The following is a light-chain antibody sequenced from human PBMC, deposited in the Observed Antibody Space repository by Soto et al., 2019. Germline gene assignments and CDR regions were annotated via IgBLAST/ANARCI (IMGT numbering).Light chain of an antibody. J-gene: IGLJ1*01. CDR3: SSYTSSSTYV. CDR2: EVS. V-gene: IGLV2-14*01. CDR1: CSDVGGYNY. Sequence: QSALSQPASVSGSPGQSITVSCTGTCSDVGGYNYVSWYQQHPGKAPKLMIYEVSNRPSGVSNRLSGSKSGNTASLTISGLQAEDEAYYYCSSYTSSSTYVFGTGTKVTVL.